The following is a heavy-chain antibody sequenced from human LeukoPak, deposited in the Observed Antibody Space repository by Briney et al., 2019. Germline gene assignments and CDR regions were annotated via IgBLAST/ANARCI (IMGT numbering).Heavy chain of an antibody. CDR1: GESISSHY. CDR2: ITNSGTT. V-gene: IGHV4-59*11. Sequence: SETLSLTCNVSGESISSHYWSWTRQSPGKGLEWIGYITNSGTTKFNPSLKSRVTISRDTSKNQISLRLSSVTVADTAVYFCARVYPAEEHVQQWGQGTLVTVSS. J-gene: IGHJ1*01. CDR3: ARVYPAEEHVQQ.